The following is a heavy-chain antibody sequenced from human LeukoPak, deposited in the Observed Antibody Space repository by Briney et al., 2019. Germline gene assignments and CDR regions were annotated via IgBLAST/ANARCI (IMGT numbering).Heavy chain of an antibody. D-gene: IGHD3-3*01. CDR1: GFTFDDYG. Sequence: PGGSLRLSCAASGFTFDDYGMSWVRQAPGKGLEWVSSISSSSSYIYYADSVKGRFTISRDNAKNSLYLQMNSLRAEDTAVYYCARDRSTYDYDFWSGSPFDYWGQGTLVTVSS. CDR3: ARDRSTYDYDFWSGSPFDY. J-gene: IGHJ4*02. CDR2: ISSSSSYI. V-gene: IGHV3-21*01.